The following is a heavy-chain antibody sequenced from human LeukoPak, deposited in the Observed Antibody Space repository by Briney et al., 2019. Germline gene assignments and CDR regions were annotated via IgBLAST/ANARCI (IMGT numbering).Heavy chain of an antibody. V-gene: IGHV4-59*01. CDR2: IYYSGST. Sequence: SETLSLTCTVSGGSISSYYWSWIRQPPGKGLEWIGYIYYSGSTNYNPSLKSRVTISVDTSKNQFSLKLSSVNAADTAVYFCARLRLSGGSFSVGWFDPWGQGIQVTVSS. D-gene: IGHD1-26*01. J-gene: IGHJ5*02. CDR3: ARLRLSGGSFSVGWFDP. CDR1: GGSISSYY.